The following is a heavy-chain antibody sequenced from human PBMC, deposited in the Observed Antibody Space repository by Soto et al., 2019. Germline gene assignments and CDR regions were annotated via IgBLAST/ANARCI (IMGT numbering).Heavy chain of an antibody. V-gene: IGHV3-48*03. CDR1: GFSLSDYE. CDR3: ARDKSTMLEYWYFDL. Sequence: EVQLVESGGGLVQPGGSLRLSCAASGFSLSDYEINWVRQAPGKGLEWVSYISGSGSTIYYVDSVKGRFTISRDNAKNSLFLQMNSLRVEDTAIYYCARDKSTMLEYWYFDLWGRGTLVTVSS. D-gene: IGHD2-2*01. J-gene: IGHJ2*01. CDR2: ISGSGSTI.